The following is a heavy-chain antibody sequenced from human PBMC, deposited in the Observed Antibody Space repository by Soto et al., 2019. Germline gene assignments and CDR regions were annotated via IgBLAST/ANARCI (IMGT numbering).Heavy chain of an antibody. D-gene: IGHD6-19*01. CDR2: IYHSGST. J-gene: IGHJ5*02. CDR3: ARALSSGWYGNWFDP. Sequence: QVQLQESGPGLVKPSGTLSLTCAVSGGSISSSNWWSWVRQPPGKGLEWIGEIYHSGSTNYNPSLKSRVTRSVDKSKNQFSLKLSSGTAADTAVYYCARALSSGWYGNWFDPWGQGTLVTVSS. CDR1: GGSISSSNW. V-gene: IGHV4-4*02.